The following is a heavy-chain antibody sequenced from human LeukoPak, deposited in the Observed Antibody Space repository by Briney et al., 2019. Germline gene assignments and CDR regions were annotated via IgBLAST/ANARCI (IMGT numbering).Heavy chain of an antibody. CDR3: ARGSRQTGFDP. V-gene: IGHV3-66*02. D-gene: IGHD6-6*01. Sequence: GGSLRPSCAASGFTVSSNYMSWVRQAPGKGLEWVSVIYSGGSTYYADSVKGRFTISRDNSKNTLYLQMNSLRAEDTAVCYCARGSRQTGFDPWGQGTLVTVSS. J-gene: IGHJ5*02. CDR2: IYSGGST. CDR1: GFTVSSNY.